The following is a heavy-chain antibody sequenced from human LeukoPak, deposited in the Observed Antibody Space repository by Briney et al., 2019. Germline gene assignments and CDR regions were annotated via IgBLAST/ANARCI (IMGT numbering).Heavy chain of an antibody. CDR2: IYPGDSDT. D-gene: IGHD3-10*01. CDR1: GDSFTGYW. CDR3: ARVRATTVRGRYYYYAMDV. J-gene: IGHJ6*02. Sequence: GESLKISCKGSGDSFTGYWFGWVRQMPGKGLEWMGIIYPGDSDTRYRPSFEGQVTISADKSISIAYLQWSSLKASDTAMYYCARVRATTVRGRYYYYAMDVWGQGTPVTVSS. V-gene: IGHV5-51*01.